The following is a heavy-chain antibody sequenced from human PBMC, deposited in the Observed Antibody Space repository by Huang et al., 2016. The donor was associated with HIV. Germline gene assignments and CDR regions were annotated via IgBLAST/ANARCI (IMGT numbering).Heavy chain of an antibody. CDR3: ASQHIGAAATWF. CDR1: GDFISSTNYY. Sequence: QLQLQESGPGQVKPSETLSLTCTVSGDFISSTNYYWGWIRQSPGKGLEWVGSVYQSGSTNDNPSLKSRVTVSVDTSRNQFSLRLNSVTAADTAVYYCASQHIGAAATWFWGRGTRVAVSS. V-gene: IGHV4-39*01. D-gene: IGHD6-13*01. CDR2: VYQSGST. J-gene: IGHJ4*02.